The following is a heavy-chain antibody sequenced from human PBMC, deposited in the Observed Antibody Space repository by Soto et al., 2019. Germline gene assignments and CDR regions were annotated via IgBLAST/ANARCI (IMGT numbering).Heavy chain of an antibody. Sequence: SETLSLTCTVSGGSISSSDFYWGWIRQTPGKGLEFIGSMYYSGTTYYNPSLKSRVTISVDTSKNQFTLKLISVTAADTAVYYCAVVDSTGNWFDPWGEGALVTVSS. CDR1: GGSISSSDFY. V-gene: IGHV4-39*01. J-gene: IGHJ5*02. CDR3: AVVDSTGNWFDP. CDR2: MYYSGTT. D-gene: IGHD6-25*01.